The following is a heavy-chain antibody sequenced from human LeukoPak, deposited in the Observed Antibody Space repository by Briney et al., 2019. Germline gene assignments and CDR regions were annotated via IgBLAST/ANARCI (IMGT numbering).Heavy chain of an antibody. CDR3: ASAYYYDSRGYPFDY. V-gene: IGHV1-69*05. D-gene: IGHD3-22*01. J-gene: IGHJ4*02. Sequence: ASVKVSCKASGGTFSSYAISWVRQAPGQGLEWMGRIIPIFGTANYAQKFQGRVTITTDESTSTAYMELSSLRSEDTAVYYCASAYYYDSRGYPFDYWGQGTLVTVSS. CDR1: GGTFSSYA. CDR2: IIPIFGTA.